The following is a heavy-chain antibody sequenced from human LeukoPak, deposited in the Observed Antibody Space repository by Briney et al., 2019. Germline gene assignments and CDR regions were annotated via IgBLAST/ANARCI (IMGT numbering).Heavy chain of an antibody. CDR2: IYYSGST. CDR1: GGSISSYC. CDR3: ARHSSTSFNWFDP. V-gene: IGHV4-59*08. J-gene: IGHJ5*02. D-gene: IGHD2-2*01. Sequence: SETLSLTCTVSGGSISSYCWSWIRQPPGKGLEWIGYIYYSGSTNYNPSLKSRVTISVDTSKNQFSLKLSSVTAADTAVYYCARHSSTSFNWFDPWGQGTLVTVSS.